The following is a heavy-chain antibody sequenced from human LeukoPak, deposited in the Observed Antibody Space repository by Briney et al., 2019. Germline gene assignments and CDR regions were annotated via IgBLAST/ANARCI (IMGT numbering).Heavy chain of an antibody. CDR3: AREGDFWSGYYSNWFDP. D-gene: IGHD3-3*01. J-gene: IGHJ5*02. CDR1: GFTFSSYW. CDR2: IKQDGSEK. Sequence: QPGGSLRLSCAASGFTFSSYWMSWVRQAPGKGLEWVANIKQDGSEKYYVDSVKGRFTISRDNAKNSLYLQMNSLRAEDTAVYYCAREGDFWSGYYSNWFDPWGQGTLVTVSS. V-gene: IGHV3-7*01.